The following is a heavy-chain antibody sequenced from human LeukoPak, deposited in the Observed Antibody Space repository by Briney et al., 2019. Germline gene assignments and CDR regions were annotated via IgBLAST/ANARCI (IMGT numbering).Heavy chain of an antibody. Sequence: SETLSLTCTVSGGSISSYYWSWIRQAPGKGLEWIGYIYYSGSTNYNPSLKSRVTISVDTSKNQFSLKLSSVTAADTAVYYCARERYCSSSSCSNIFFDYWGQGTLVTVSS. CDR2: IYYSGST. CDR1: GGSISSYY. D-gene: IGHD2-2*01. J-gene: IGHJ4*02. CDR3: ARERYCSSSSCSNIFFDY. V-gene: IGHV4-59*12.